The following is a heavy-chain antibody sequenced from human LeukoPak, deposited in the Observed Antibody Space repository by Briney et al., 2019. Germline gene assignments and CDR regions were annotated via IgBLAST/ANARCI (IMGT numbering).Heavy chain of an antibody. Sequence: KPGGSLRLSCTVSGFTFGDYAINWVRQAPGKGLEWVSSIGSSSSYIYYADSVKGRFSISRDNAKNSLYLQMNSLRAEDTAVYYCARGATVRTPPLDYWGQGTLVTVSS. D-gene: IGHD4-23*01. CDR3: ARGATVRTPPLDY. J-gene: IGHJ4*02. CDR2: IGSSSSYI. CDR1: GFTFGDYA. V-gene: IGHV3-21*01.